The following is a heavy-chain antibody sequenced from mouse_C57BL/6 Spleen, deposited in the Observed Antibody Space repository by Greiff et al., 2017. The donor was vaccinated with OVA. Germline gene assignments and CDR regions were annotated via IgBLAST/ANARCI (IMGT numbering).Heavy chain of an antibody. CDR1: GYTFTDYY. CDR3: ARTGTLYYFDY. D-gene: IGHD4-1*01. V-gene: IGHV1-26*01. J-gene: IGHJ2*01. CDR2: INPNNGGT. Sequence: EVQLQQSGPELVKPGASVKISCKASGYTFTDYYMNWVKQSHGKSLEWIGDINPNNGGTSYNQKFKGKATLTVDKSSSTAYMQLSSLTSEDSAVYYCARTGTLYYFDYWGQGTTLTVSS.